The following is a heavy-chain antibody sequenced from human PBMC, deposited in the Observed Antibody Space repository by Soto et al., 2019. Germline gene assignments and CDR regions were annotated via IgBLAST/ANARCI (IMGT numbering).Heavy chain of an antibody. Sequence: GGSLRLSCAASGFRFSDYSMNWVRQAPGKGLEWVSYISSGSSTINYAHSVKGRFVISRDNAKNSLSLQMDSLRAEDTAVYYCARLDMTTVTAGPWNMDVWGKGTTVTVSS. J-gene: IGHJ6*03. D-gene: IGHD4-17*01. CDR2: ISSGSSTI. V-gene: IGHV3-48*01. CDR1: GFRFSDYS. CDR3: ARLDMTTVTAGPWNMDV.